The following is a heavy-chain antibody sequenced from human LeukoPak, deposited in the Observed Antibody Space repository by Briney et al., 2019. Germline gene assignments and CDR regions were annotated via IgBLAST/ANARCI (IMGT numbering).Heavy chain of an antibody. CDR1: GFTFSSYG. J-gene: IGHJ4*02. CDR3: ARRTYYYSSGSWPSDY. D-gene: IGHD3-10*01. Sequence: GGSLRLSCAASGFTFSSYGMHWVRQAPGKGLEWVAVISYDGSNKYYADSVKGRFTISRYHSKNTLYLHMNNLRAEDTAVYYCARRTYYYSSGSWPSDYWGQGALVTVSS. CDR2: ISYDGSNK. V-gene: IGHV3-30*03.